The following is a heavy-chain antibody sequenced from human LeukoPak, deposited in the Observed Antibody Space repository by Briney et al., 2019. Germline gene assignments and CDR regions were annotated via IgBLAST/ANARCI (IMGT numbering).Heavy chain of an antibody. CDR3: ARDFYYDFWSGYYH. CDR1: GFTFSSYW. J-gene: IGHJ4*02. D-gene: IGHD3-3*01. Sequence: GGSLRLSCAASGFTFSSYWMHWVRQAPGEGLVWVSRINSDGSSTTYADSVKGRFTISRDNAKNTLYLQMNSLRAEDTAVYYCARDFYYDFWSGYYHWGQGTLVTASS. CDR2: INSDGSST. V-gene: IGHV3-74*01.